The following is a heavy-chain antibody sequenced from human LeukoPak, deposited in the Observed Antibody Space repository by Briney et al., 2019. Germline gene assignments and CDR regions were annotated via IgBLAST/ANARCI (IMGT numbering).Heavy chain of an antibody. Sequence: PGGSLRLSCAASGFTFSSYWMSWVRQAPGKGLEWVANIKQDGSEKYYVDSVKGRFTISRDNAKNSLCLQMNSLRAEDTAVYYCARVPDGYWYYFDYWGQGTLVTVSS. CDR3: ARVPDGYWYYFDY. V-gene: IGHV3-7*01. D-gene: IGHD5-24*01. J-gene: IGHJ4*02. CDR2: IKQDGSEK. CDR1: GFTFSSYW.